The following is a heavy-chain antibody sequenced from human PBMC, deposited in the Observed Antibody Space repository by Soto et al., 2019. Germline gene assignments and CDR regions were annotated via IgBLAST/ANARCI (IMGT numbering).Heavy chain of an antibody. J-gene: IGHJ4*02. CDR1: GGSISSYY. CDR3: ARGGIQLWGNYFDY. V-gene: IGHV4-59*01. D-gene: IGHD5-18*01. Sequence: KTSETLSLTCTVSGGSISSYYWSWIRQPPGKGLEWIGYIYYSGSTNYNPSLKSRVTISVDTSKNQFSLKLSSVTAADTAVYYCARGGIQLWGNYFDYWGQGTLVTVSS. CDR2: IYYSGST.